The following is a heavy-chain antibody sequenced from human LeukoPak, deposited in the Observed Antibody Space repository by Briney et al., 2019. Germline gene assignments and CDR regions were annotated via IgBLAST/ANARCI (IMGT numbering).Heavy chain of an antibody. CDR3: ARDGRVHDSSHGYYYYGMDF. D-gene: IGHD2-21*02. CDR1: GYTFTSYG. CDR2: ISAYNGNT. Sequence: ASVKVSCKASGYTFTSYGISWVRQAPGQGLEWMGWISAYNGNTNYAQKLQGRVTMTTDTSTSTAYMELRSLRSDDTAVYYCARDGRVHDSSHGYYYYGMDFWGQGTTVTVSS. V-gene: IGHV1-18*01. J-gene: IGHJ6*02.